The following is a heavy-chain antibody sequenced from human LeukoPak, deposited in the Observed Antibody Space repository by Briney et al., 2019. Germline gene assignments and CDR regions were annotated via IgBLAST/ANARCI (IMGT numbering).Heavy chain of an antibody. CDR3: VRGSLASGVVVYYYYYLDV. D-gene: IGHD3-3*01. J-gene: IGHJ6*03. V-gene: IGHV3-30-3*01. CDR2: ISYDGSNK. Sequence: GGSLRLSCAASGFTFSSYAMHWVRQAPGKGLEWVAVISYDGSNKYYADSVKGRFTISRDNSKNTLYLQMNSLRAEDTAVYYCVRGSLASGVVVYYYYYLDVWGKGTTVTVSS. CDR1: GFTFSSYA.